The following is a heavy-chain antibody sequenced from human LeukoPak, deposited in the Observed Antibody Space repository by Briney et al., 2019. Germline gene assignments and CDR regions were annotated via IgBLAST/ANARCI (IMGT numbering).Heavy chain of an antibody. CDR1: GGSISNYY. Sequence: SETLSLTCTVSGGSISNYYWAWIRQPAGKGLEWIGRIYTTGSTNYNPSLKSRVTMSLDKSKNQFSLKLSSVTAADTAVYYCARGIHQFDCWGQGTLVTVSS. V-gene: IGHV4-4*07. CDR2: IYTTGST. D-gene: IGHD3-3*02. CDR3: ARGIHQFDC. J-gene: IGHJ4*02.